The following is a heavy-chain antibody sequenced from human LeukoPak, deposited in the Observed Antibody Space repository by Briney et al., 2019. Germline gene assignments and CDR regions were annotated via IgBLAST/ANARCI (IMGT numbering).Heavy chain of an antibody. J-gene: IGHJ4*02. CDR3: ARALYGSGSYICRY. V-gene: IGHV1-2*02. D-gene: IGHD3-10*01. CDR1: GYMFTGYY. Sequence: GASVKVSCKASGYMFTGYYMHWVRQAPGQGLEWMGWINPNSGGTNYAQKFQGRVTMTRDTSISTAYMELSRLRSDDTAVYYCARALYGSGSYICRYWGQGTLVTVSS. CDR2: INPNSGGT.